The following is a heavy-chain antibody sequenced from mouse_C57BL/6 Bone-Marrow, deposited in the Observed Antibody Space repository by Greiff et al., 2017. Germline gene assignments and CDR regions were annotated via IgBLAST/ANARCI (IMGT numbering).Heavy chain of an antibody. CDR2: ISDGGSYT. CDR1: GFTFSSYA. D-gene: IGHD2-5*01. CDR3: ARESNSYAY. J-gene: IGHJ3*01. Sequence: EVQLVESGGGLVKPGGSLKLSCAASGFTFSSYAMSWVRQTPEKRLEWVATISDGGSYTYYPDNVKGRFTISRDNAKNNLYLQMSHLKSEDTAMYYCARESNSYAYWGQGTLVTVSA. V-gene: IGHV5-4*01.